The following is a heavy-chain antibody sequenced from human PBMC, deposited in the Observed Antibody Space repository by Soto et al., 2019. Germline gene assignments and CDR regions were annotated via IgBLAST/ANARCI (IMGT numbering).Heavy chain of an antibody. V-gene: IGHV1-8*01. CDR2: MNPNSGNT. CDR3: AREGGGGGSGSYYNAEGDYYYYYYMDV. J-gene: IGHJ6*03. D-gene: IGHD3-10*01. CDR1: GYTFTSYD. Sequence: ASVKVSCKASGYTFTSYDINWVRQATGQGLEWMGWMNPNSGNTGYAQKFQGRVTMTRNTSISTAYMELSSLRSEDTAVYYCAREGGGGGSGSYYNAEGDYYYYYYMDVWGKGTTVTVSS.